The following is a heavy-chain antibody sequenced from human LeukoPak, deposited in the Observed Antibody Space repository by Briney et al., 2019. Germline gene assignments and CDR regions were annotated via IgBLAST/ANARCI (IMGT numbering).Heavy chain of an antibody. CDR2: ISSSSSHI. Sequence: GGSLRLSCAASGFTFSSYSMNWVRQAPGKGLEWVSSISSSSSHIYYADSVKGRFTISRDNAKNSLYLQMNSLRAEDTAVYYCVRVVPAANYYYYGMDVWGQGTTVTVSS. J-gene: IGHJ6*02. V-gene: IGHV3-21*01. D-gene: IGHD2-2*01. CDR3: VRVVPAANYYYYGMDV. CDR1: GFTFSSYS.